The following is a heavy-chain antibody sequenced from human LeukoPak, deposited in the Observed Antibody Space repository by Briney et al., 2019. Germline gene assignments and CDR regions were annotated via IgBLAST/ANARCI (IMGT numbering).Heavy chain of an antibody. D-gene: IGHD3-10*01. CDR1: GGSISSGGHY. J-gene: IGHJ4*02. V-gene: IGHV4-61*02. Sequence: PSETLSLTCTVSGGSISSGGHYWSWIRQPAGKGLEYLGRISSTGSTNYNPSLRSRVPISADTSKNHFSLKLTSVTAADTAVYYCARDQTYSGSGIYTYFDYWGQGILVTVSS. CDR3: ARDQTYSGSGIYTYFDY. CDR2: ISSTGST.